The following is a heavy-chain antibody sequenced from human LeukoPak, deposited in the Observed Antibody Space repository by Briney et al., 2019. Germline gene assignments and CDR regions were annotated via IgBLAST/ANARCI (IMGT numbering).Heavy chain of an antibody. J-gene: IGHJ6*02. CDR2: IYSSGST. D-gene: IGHD5-24*01. Sequence: SETLSLTCTVSGGSIKDYYWSWIRQPPGKGLEWIGYIYSSGSTTYNPSLRSRVTMSVDTSKSQFSLSLTSVTAADTAVYYCARHASLDVWGRGTTVTVSS. CDR3: ARHASLDV. V-gene: IGHV4-59*08. CDR1: GGSIKDYY.